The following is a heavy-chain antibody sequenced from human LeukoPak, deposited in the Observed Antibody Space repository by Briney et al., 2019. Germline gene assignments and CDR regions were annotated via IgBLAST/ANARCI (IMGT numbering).Heavy chain of an antibody. J-gene: IGHJ4*02. D-gene: IGHD1-14*01. CDR1: GVSFNDYY. V-gene: IGHV4-34*01. CDR3: TRMTTGHDY. CDR2: INHSGYT. Sequence: SETLSLTCAVSGVSFNDYYWSWVRQSPGKGLEWIGEINHSGYTNDSPSLKSRVTISIDTSRKQFSLNLRSGTVADTAVYYCTRMTTGHDYWGQGTLVTVSS.